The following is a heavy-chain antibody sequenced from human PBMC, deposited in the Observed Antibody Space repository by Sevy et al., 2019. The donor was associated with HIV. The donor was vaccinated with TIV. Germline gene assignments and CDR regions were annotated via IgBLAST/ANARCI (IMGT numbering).Heavy chain of an antibody. CDR1: GGPISVYY. Sequence: SETLSLTCTVSGGPISVYYWTWIRQSPGKGLEYIGYIYYTGSTNYNPSRESRVTISVDTSKNQFSLSLSSVTAADSAVYYCARAPPVRSGDDSLNWFDPWGQGTLVTVSS. CDR3: ARAPPVRSGDDSLNWFDP. CDR2: IYYTGST. V-gene: IGHV4-59*01. D-gene: IGHD5-12*01. J-gene: IGHJ5*02.